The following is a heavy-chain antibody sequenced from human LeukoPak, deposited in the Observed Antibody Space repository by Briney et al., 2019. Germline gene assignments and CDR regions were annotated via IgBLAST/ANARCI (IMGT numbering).Heavy chain of an antibody. V-gene: IGHV3-48*01. CDR3: ARDRYEYDSSTYFGCYA. Sequence: GGSLRLSCAASGFAFSSYSMNWVRQAPGKGLEWVSFITSSSGVIYYADSVKGRFTISRDNAKNSLYLQMNSLRAEDTAVYYCARDRYEYDSSTYFGCYAWGLGTLVTVSS. J-gene: IGHJ5*02. CDR2: ITSSSGVI. CDR1: GFAFSSYS. D-gene: IGHD3-22*01.